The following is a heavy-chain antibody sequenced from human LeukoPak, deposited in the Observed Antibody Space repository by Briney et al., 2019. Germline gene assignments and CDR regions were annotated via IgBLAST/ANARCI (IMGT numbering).Heavy chain of an antibody. Sequence: PSETLSLTCGVYGGSFSGYYWSWIRQPPGKGLEWIGEINRSGSTDYNPSLKSRVTISSDTSNNQFSLKLRSVTAADTAVYYCSRGRYHLDTTGYGDGIPFDYWGQGTLVTVSS. CDR2: INRSGST. D-gene: IGHD1-1*01. CDR1: GGSFSGYY. J-gene: IGHJ4*02. CDR3: SRGRYHLDTTGYGDGIPFDY. V-gene: IGHV4-34*01.